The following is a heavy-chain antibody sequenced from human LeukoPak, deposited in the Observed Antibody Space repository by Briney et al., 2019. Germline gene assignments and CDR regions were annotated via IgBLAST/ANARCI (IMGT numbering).Heavy chain of an antibody. CDR2: INHSGST. J-gene: IGHJ5*02. CDR1: GGSFSGYY. V-gene: IGHV4-34*01. D-gene: IGHD2-2*02. Sequence: SETLSLTCAVYGGSFSGYYWSWLRQPPGKGLEWIGEINHSGSTNYNPSIKSRVTISVDTSKNQFSLKLSSVTAADTAVYYCARDIVVVPAAIRGFGWFDPWGQGTLVTVSS. CDR3: ARDIVVVPAAIRGFGWFDP.